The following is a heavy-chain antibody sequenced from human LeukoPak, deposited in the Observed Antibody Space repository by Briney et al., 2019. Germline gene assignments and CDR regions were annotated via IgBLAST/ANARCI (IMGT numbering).Heavy chain of an antibody. CDR1: GYTFTSYG. CDR3: ARDGQPGIAVAGTLLGVGDWFDP. CDR2: ISAYNGNT. J-gene: IGHJ5*02. D-gene: IGHD6-19*01. Sequence: GASVKVSCKASGYTFTSYGISWVRQAPGQGLEWMGWISAYNGNTNYAQKLQGRVTMTTDTSTSTAYMELSRLRSDDTAVYYCARDGQPGIAVAGTLLGVGDWFDPWGQGTLVTVSS. V-gene: IGHV1-18*01.